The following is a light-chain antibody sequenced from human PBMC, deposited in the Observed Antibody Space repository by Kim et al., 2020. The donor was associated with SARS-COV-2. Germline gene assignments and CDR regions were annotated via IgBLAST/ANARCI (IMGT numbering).Light chain of an antibody. CDR3: QKCDSAPWT. J-gene: IGKJ1*01. CDR2: AAS. CDR1: QDISKY. Sequence: ASVGDRVTITCRASQDISKYLAWFQLKPGKAPKLLIYAASALQPGVTSRFSGSGSGTDFTLTVTSLQPEDVATYYCQKCDSAPWTFGQGTKVDIK. V-gene: IGKV1-27*01.